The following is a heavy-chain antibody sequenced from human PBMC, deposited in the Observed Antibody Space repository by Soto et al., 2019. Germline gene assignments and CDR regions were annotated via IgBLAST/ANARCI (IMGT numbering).Heavy chain of an antibody. Sequence: EVQLVESGGGLVQPGRSLRLSCEASGVTFDDYVMHWVRQAPGKGLEWVSGISWNRGYIGDADSGKGRFTISRDNAKRSLFLQMNSLRTEDTALYYCAKGGLRVDWYFDLWGGGTLVTVSS. J-gene: IGHJ2*01. CDR1: GVTFDDYV. D-gene: IGHD5-12*01. CDR2: ISWNRGYI. V-gene: IGHV3-9*01. CDR3: AKGGLRVDWYFDL.